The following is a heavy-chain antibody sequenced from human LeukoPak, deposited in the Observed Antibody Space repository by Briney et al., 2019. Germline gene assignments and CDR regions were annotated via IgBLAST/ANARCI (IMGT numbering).Heavy chain of an antibody. Sequence: SETLSLTCTVSGHSISSGYYWGWIRQPPGKGLEWIGNIYHSGNTYYNPSLKSRVTISVDTSKNQFSLKLSSVTAADTAVYYCARGGLSDAFDIWGQGTMVTVSS. CDR3: ARGGLSDAFDI. CDR2: IYHSGNT. J-gene: IGHJ3*02. D-gene: IGHD3-16*02. CDR1: GHSISSGYY. V-gene: IGHV4-38-2*02.